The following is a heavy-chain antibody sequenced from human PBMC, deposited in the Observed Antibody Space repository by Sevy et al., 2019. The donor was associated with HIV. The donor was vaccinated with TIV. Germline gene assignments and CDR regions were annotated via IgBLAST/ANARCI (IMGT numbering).Heavy chain of an antibody. CDR2: IKSKIDGETT. CDR3: ATAPGYYDSAPFDY. V-gene: IGHV3-15*01. D-gene: IGHD3-22*01. J-gene: IGHJ4*02. CDR1: GFTFNNAR. Sequence: GSLGLSCAVSGFTFNNARMNWVRQAPGTGLPWGGLIKSKIDGETTDYAETVKGRFTISRDDSKNTLFLQMNSLKIEDTAVYYCATAPGYYDSAPFDYWGPGTLVTVSS.